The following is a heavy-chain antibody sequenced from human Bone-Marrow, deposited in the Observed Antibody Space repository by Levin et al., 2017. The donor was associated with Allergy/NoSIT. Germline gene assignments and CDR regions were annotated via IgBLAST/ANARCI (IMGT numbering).Heavy chain of an antibody. CDR3: ARSRGCSGGRCYSDWYFDL. Sequence: PSETLSLTCSVSGGSFRNYYWSWIRQPPGKGLEWIGYIHSSGHTKYIPSLNSRVTISVDTPKNQFSLQLTSMTAADTAMYYCARSRGCSGGRCYSDWYFDLWGRGSLVTVSS. CDR1: GGSFRNYY. CDR2: IHSSGHT. J-gene: IGHJ2*01. D-gene: IGHD2-15*01. V-gene: IGHV4-59*01.